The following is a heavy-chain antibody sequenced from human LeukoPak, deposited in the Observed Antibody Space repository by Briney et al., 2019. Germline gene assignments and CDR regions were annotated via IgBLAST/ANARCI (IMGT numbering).Heavy chain of an antibody. J-gene: IGHJ4*02. CDR2: MTPNSEKR. CDR3: ARGRGWGILDS. V-gene: IGHV1-8*01. D-gene: IGHD6-19*01. CDR1: GYPFTSYD. Sequence: GASVKVSCKTSGYPFTSYDIHWVRQAAGHGLEWMSWMTPNSEKRVYAQKFQGRVTMTTNTSIDTAYMELSSLTFDDTAIYYCARGRGWGILDSWGQGHLVTVSS.